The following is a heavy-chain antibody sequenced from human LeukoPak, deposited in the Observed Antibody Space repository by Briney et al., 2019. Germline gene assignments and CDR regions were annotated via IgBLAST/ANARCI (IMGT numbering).Heavy chain of an antibody. CDR1: GGSISSYY. V-gene: IGHV4-59*12. Sequence: PSETLSLTCSVSGGSISSYYWSWIRQPPGKGLEWIGYIYYSGSTNYNPSLKSRVTISVDKSKNQFSLKLGSVTAADTAVYYCARAAAMEDYYYMDVWGKGTTVTVSS. J-gene: IGHJ6*03. D-gene: IGHD2-2*01. CDR2: IYYSGST. CDR3: ARAAAMEDYYYMDV.